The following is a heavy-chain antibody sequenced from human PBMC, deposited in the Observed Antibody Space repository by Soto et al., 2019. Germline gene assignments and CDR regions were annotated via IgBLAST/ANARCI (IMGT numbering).Heavy chain of an antibody. V-gene: IGHV4-61*01. CDR3: ARDERVATVEPPYYYYVMDV. J-gene: IGHJ6*02. D-gene: IGHD5-12*01. CDR1: GASVTGGNYH. CDR2: IFYPGST. Sequence: QVQLQESGPRLVKPSETLSLTCTVSGASVTGGNYHWTWIRQPPGNVLEWIGDIFYPGSTNYNPTLKNRVTISVDTSKNEFSLKLSSVTAADTAVYFCARDERVATVEPPYYYYVMDVWGQGTTVTVSS.